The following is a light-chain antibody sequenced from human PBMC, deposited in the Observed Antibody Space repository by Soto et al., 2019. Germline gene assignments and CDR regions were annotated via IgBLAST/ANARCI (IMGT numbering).Light chain of an antibody. CDR3: SSYTSRSTEV. J-gene: IGLJ1*01. Sequence: QSALTQPPSVSGSPGQSVTISCTGTSCDVGSYNRVSWYQQPPGTAPQLMIYDVSNRPSGVPGRCSGSKSGNTASLTISGLQAEDEDDYCGSSYTSRSTEVFGTGTKLTVL. CDR2: DVS. CDR1: SCDVGSYNR. V-gene: IGLV2-18*02.